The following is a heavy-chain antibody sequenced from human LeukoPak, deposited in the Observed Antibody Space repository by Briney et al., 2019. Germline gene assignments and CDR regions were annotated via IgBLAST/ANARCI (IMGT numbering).Heavy chain of an antibody. J-gene: IGHJ4*02. CDR2: ISGSGGST. Sequence: GGSLRLSCAASGFTFSSYAMSWVRQAPGKGLEWVSAISGSGGSTYYADSVKGRFTISRDNSKNTLYLQMNSPRAEDTAVYYCAKGFDYAVWYYFDYWGQGTLVTVSS. V-gene: IGHV3-23*01. CDR3: AKGFDYAVWYYFDY. D-gene: IGHD4-17*01. CDR1: GFTFSSYA.